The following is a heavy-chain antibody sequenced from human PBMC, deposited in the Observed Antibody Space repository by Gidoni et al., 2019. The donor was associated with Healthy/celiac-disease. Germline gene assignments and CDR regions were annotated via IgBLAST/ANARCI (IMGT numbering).Heavy chain of an antibody. CDR3: ARDGGLEDCGGDCPFDY. V-gene: IGHV1-69*06. Sequence: QVQLVQSGAEVKKPGSSVKVSCKASGGTFSSYAISWVRQAPGQGLEWMGGIIPIFGTANYAQKFQGRVTITADKSTSTAYMELSSLRSEDTAVYYCARDGGLEDCGGDCPFDYWGQGTLVTVSS. CDR1: GGTFSSYA. D-gene: IGHD2-21*02. J-gene: IGHJ4*02. CDR2: IIPIFGTA.